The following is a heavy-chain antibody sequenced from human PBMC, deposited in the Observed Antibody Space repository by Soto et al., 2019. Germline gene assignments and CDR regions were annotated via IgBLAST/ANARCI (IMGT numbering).Heavy chain of an antibody. CDR1: GYTFTNYY. CDR2: IHPSGGST. CDR3: AKEDPSGRYSLDY. Sequence: ASVKFSCKASGYTFTNYYIHWVRQAPGQGLEWMGIIHPSGGSTDYTQKFQDRVTMSRDTSTSTVYMELSSLRIEDTAVYFCAKEDPSGRYSLDYWGQGSQVTVSS. D-gene: IGHD1-26*01. J-gene: IGHJ4*02. V-gene: IGHV1-46*01.